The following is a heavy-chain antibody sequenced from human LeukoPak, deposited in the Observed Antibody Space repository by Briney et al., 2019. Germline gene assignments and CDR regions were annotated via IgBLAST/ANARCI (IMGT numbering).Heavy chain of an antibody. J-gene: IGHJ4*02. CDR1: GFTFSSYA. D-gene: IGHD1-26*01. CDR3: AKEAGGSYYAYYFDY. Sequence: GRSLRLSCAASGFTFSSYAMSSVRQAPGKGLEWVSAICGSGGSTYYADSVKGRFTISRDNSKNTLYLQMNSLRAEDTAVYYCAKEAGGSYYAYYFDYWGQGTLVTVSS. V-gene: IGHV3-23*01. CDR2: ICGSGGST.